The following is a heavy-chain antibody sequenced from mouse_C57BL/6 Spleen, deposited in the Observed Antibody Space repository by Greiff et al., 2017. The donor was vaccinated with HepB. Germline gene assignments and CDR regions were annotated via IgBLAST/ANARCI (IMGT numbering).Heavy chain of an antibody. V-gene: IGHV5-4*01. CDR1: GFTFSSYA. Sequence: DVMLVESGGGLVKPGGSLKLSCAASGFTFSSYAMSWVRQTPEKRLEWVATISDGGSYTYYPDNVKGRFTITRDNAKNNLYLQMRHLKSEDTAMYYCARDRFDYWGQGTTLTVSS. CDR3: ARDRFDY. CDR2: ISDGGSYT. J-gene: IGHJ2*01.